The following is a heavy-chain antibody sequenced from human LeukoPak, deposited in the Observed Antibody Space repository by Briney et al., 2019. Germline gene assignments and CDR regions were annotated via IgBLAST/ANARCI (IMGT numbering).Heavy chain of an antibody. D-gene: IGHD6-19*01. CDR2: IYYSGST. V-gene: IGHV4-39*01. CDR3: ARSSALRGWYWYFDL. Sequence: SETLSLTCTVSGGSIGSSSYYWGWIRQPPGKGLERIGSIYYSGSTYYNPSHKSRVTISVDTSKNQFSLKLSSVTAADTAVYFCARSSALRGWYWYFDLWGRGTLVTVSS. CDR1: GGSIGSSSYY. J-gene: IGHJ2*01.